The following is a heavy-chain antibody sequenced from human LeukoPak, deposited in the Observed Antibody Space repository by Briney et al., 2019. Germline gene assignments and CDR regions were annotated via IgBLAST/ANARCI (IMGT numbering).Heavy chain of an antibody. CDR3: AKELLWFGSPGGMDV. V-gene: IGHV3-30*18. J-gene: IGHJ6*02. CDR2: ISYDGSNK. CDR1: GFTFSSYG. Sequence: GGSLRLSCAASGFTFSSYGMHWVRRAPGKGLEWVAVISYDGSNKYYADSVKGRFTISRDNSKNTLYLQMNSLRAEDTAVYYCAKELLWFGSPGGMDVWGQGTTVTVSS. D-gene: IGHD3-10*01.